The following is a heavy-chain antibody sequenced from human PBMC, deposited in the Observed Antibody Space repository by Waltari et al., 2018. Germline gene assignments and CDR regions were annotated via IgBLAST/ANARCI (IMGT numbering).Heavy chain of an antibody. J-gene: IGHJ4*02. CDR3: ARGGVYGDFYFDY. Sequence: QVQLQESGPGLVKPSQTLSLTCTVSGGSISSGANYWTWIRQPAGKGLEWIGYIYTSGSTSYNPSLKGRVTISLDTSKNQFSLKVSSVTAADTAVYYCARGGVYGDFYFDYWGPGILVTVSS. CDR1: GGSISSGANY. CDR2: IYTSGST. V-gene: IGHV4-61*09. D-gene: IGHD4-17*01.